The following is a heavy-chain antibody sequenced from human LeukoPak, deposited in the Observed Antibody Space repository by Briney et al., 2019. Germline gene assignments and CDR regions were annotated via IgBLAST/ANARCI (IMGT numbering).Heavy chain of an antibody. CDR2: IIPMINTP. J-gene: IGHJ4*02. CDR1: GGTFRSYA. Sequence: SVKVSCKASGGTFRSYAITWVRQAPGKGLEWMGGIIPMINTPKYAQKFQGRVSITADESTSTAYMELRSLRSDDTAVYYCARDSGSLDYWGQGTLVTVSS. D-gene: IGHD1-26*01. CDR3: ARDSGSLDY. V-gene: IGHV1-69*13.